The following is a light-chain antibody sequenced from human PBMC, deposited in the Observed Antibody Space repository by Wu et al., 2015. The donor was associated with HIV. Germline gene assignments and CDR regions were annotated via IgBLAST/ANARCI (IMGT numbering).Light chain of an antibody. V-gene: IGKV1-17*03. J-gene: IGKJ4*01. Sequence: DIQMTQSPSAMSASVGDRVTITCRASHGITTYLAWFQQKPGKVPKRLIYRISNLQTGVPSRFSGSGSGTEFTLTISSLRPEDFATYYCLQHESYPLIFGGGTKVESK. CDR2: RIS. CDR3: LQHESYPLI. CDR1: HGITTY.